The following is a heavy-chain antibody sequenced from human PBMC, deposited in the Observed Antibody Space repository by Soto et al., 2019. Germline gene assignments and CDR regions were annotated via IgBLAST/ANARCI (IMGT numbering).Heavy chain of an antibody. Sequence: QVQLVESGGGVVQPGRSLRLSCAASGFTFSSYGMHWVRQAPGKGLEWVAVIWYDGSNKYYADSVKGRFTISRDNSKNTLYLQMNSLRAEDTAVYYCARDRVIVLAPLAVAGTILDYWGQGTLVTVSS. CDR3: ARDRVIVLAPLAVAGTILDY. J-gene: IGHJ4*02. D-gene: IGHD6-19*01. V-gene: IGHV3-33*01. CDR2: IWYDGSNK. CDR1: GFTFSSYG.